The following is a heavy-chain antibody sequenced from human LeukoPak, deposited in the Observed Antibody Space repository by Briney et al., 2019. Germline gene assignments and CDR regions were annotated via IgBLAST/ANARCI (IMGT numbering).Heavy chain of an antibody. CDR3: ARIMALVRGVIKGPLDY. V-gene: IGHV5-51*01. CDR2: IYPGDSDT. Sequence: GESLKISCKGSGYSFTSYWIGWVRQMPGKGLEWMGIIYPGDSDTRYSPSFQGQVTISADKSISTAYLQWSSLKASDTAMYYCARIMALVRGVIKGPLDYWGQGTPVTVSS. D-gene: IGHD3-10*01. J-gene: IGHJ4*02. CDR1: GYSFTSYW.